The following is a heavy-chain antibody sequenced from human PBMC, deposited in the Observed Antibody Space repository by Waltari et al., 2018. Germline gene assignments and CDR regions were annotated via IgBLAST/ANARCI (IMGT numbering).Heavy chain of an antibody. CDR1: GASITRSSYY. CDR2: IYNSGDT. D-gene: IGHD5-18*01. CDR3: AGVDTALDDKGDSFEI. J-gene: IGHJ3*02. Sequence: SGPGLVKPSETLSLSCTVSGASITRSSYYWAWIRQPPGKGLEWIGNIYNSGDTYYTRSLKSRVTISVDTSKNQLSMRLASATAADTAVYFCAGVDTALDDKGDSFEIWGQGTMVTVSS. V-gene: IGHV4-39*01.